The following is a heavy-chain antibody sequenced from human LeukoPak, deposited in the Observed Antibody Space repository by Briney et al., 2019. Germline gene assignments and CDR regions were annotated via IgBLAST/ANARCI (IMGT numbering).Heavy chain of an antibody. CDR1: GFTFDDYA. CDR2: ISWNSGNI. V-gene: IGHV3-9*01. Sequence: GRSLRLSCAASGFTFDDYAMHWVRQAPGKGLEWVSGISWNSGNIGYADSVKGRFTISRDNFKNTLYLQMDSLRGDDTAVYYCTRGTYSSGWCDVFDIWGQGTMVTVSS. D-gene: IGHD6-13*01. J-gene: IGHJ3*02. CDR3: TRGTYSSGWCDVFDI.